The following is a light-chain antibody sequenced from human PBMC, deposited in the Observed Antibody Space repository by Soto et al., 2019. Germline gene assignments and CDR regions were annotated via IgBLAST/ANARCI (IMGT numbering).Light chain of an antibody. CDR2: DAS. Sequence: EIVMTQSPATLSVSPGERATLSCRASQSVSTNLAWYQQKPGQAPGLLIYDASTRATDVPARFSGSGSGTEFTLTISSLQSEDFAVYYCQQYNDWPRTFGQGTKVEIK. CDR1: QSVSTN. J-gene: IGKJ1*01. CDR3: QQYNDWPRT. V-gene: IGKV3-15*01.